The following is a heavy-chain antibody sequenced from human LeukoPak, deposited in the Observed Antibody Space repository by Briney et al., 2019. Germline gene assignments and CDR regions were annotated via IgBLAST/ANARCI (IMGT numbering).Heavy chain of an antibody. CDR3: ARDPALLSSIGAFDI. CDR2: ISSSGSTI. D-gene: IGHD6-6*01. Sequence: GGSLRLSCAASGFTLSDYYMSWIRQAPGKGLEWVSYISSSGSTIYYADSVKGRFTISRDNAKNSLYLQMNSLRAEDTAVYYCARDPALLSSIGAFDIWGQGTMVTVSS. J-gene: IGHJ3*02. CDR1: GFTLSDYY. V-gene: IGHV3-11*01.